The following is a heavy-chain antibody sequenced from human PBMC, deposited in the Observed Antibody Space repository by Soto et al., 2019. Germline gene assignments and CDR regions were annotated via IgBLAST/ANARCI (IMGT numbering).Heavy chain of an antibody. V-gene: IGHV4-4*02. D-gene: IGHD4-17*01. Sequence: SETLSLTCAVSSGSISSSNWWSWVRQPPGKGLEWIGEIYHSGSTNYNPSLKSRVTISVDKSKNQFSLKLSSVTAADTAVYYCAREQTTVTTAGAFDIWGQGTMVTVSS. J-gene: IGHJ3*02. CDR3: AREQTTVTTAGAFDI. CDR2: IYHSGST. CDR1: SGSISSSNW.